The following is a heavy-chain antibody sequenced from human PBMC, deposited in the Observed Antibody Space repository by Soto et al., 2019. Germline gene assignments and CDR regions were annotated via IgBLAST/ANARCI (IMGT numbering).Heavy chain of an antibody. J-gene: IGHJ6*03. D-gene: IGHD6-19*01. CDR2: IYHSGST. V-gene: IGHV4-4*02. CDR1: SGSISSSNW. Sequence: QVQLQESGPGLVKPSGTLSLTCAVSSGSISSSNWGSWVRQPPGKGLEWIGEIYHSGSTNYNPSLKSRVTISVDKSKNQFSLKLSSVTAADTAVYYCAGRIAVADTYYYYYYMDVWGKGTTVTVSS. CDR3: AGRIAVADTYYYYYYMDV.